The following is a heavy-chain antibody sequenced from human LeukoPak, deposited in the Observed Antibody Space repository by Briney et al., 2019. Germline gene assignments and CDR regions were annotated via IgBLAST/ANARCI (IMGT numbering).Heavy chain of an antibody. V-gene: IGHV3-23*01. D-gene: IGHD3-10*01. CDR3: AKKYGSGSYYFDY. J-gene: IGHJ4*02. CDR2: ISGSGGSA. Sequence: GGSLRLSCAASEFTFSTYAMSWVRQAPGKGLEWVSSISGSGGSAYYADSVKGRFTISRDNSKNTLYLQMNSLRSEDTAVYYCAKKYGSGSYYFDYWGQGALVTVSS. CDR1: EFTFSTYA.